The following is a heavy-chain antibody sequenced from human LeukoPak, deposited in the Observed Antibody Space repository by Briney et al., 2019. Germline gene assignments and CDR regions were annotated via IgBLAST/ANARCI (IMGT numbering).Heavy chain of an antibody. Sequence: GGSLRLSCAASGFTFSSYGMHWVRQAPGKGLEWVAVISYDGSNKYYADSVKGRFTISRDNSKNTLYLQMNSLRAEDTAVYYCANGNAPPGPSGITMIGPRAFDIWGQGTMVTVSS. CDR1: GFTFSSYG. CDR2: ISYDGSNK. CDR3: ANGNAPPGPSGITMIGPRAFDI. J-gene: IGHJ3*02. D-gene: IGHD3-10*02. V-gene: IGHV3-30*18.